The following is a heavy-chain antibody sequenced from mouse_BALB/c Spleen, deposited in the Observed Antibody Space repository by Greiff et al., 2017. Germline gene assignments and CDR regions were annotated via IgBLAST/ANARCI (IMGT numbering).Heavy chain of an antibody. CDR2: IWAGGST. CDR1: GFSLTSYG. V-gene: IGHV2-9*02. CDR3: AREGGNYYFDY. Sequence: VQGVESGPGLVAPSQSLSITCTVSGFSLTSYGVHWVRQPPGKGLEWLGVIWAGGSTNYNSALMSRLSISKDNSKSQVFLKMNSLQTDDTAMYYCAREGGNYYFDYWGQGTTLTVSS. J-gene: IGHJ2*01. D-gene: IGHD2-1*01.